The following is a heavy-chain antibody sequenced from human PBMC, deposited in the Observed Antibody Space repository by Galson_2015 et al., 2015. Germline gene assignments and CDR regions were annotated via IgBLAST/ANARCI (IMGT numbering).Heavy chain of an antibody. D-gene: IGHD1/OR15-1a*01. J-gene: IGHJ6*02. CDR2: IYPGDSDT. V-gene: IGHV5-51*01. CDR3: ARLRGQTKLHGMDV. CDR1: GYSFSRFW. Sequence: QSGAEVTKPGESLQLSCMGSGYSFSRFWIVWVRQMSGKGLEWMGIIYPGDSDTRYSLSFQGQVTISADKSTNTANLQWSSLKASDTGMYYCARLRGQTKLHGMDVWGQGTTVTVSS.